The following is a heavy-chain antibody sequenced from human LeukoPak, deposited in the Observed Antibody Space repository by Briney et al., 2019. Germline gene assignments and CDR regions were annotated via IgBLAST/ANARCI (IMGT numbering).Heavy chain of an antibody. V-gene: IGHV4-4*07. CDR1: GGSISSYY. Sequence: SETLSLTCTVSGGSISSYYCSWIRQPAGKGLEWIGRIYTSGSTNYNPSLKSRVTMSVDTSKNQFSLKLSSVTAADTAVYYCARRRVCSGGSCGAFDIWGQGTMVTVSS. D-gene: IGHD2-15*01. CDR3: ARRRVCSGGSCGAFDI. CDR2: IYTSGST. J-gene: IGHJ3*02.